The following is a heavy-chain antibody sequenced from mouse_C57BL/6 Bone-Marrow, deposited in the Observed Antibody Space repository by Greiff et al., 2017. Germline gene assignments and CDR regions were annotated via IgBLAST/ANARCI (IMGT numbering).Heavy chain of an antibody. CDR1: GYTFTSSG. D-gene: IGHD1-1*01. Sequence: VQLQQSGAELARPGASVKLSCKASGYTFTSSGISWVKQRTGQGLEWIGEIYPRSGNTYYNEKFKGKATLTADKSSSTAYMELRSLTSEDSAVYFCARRRVVAPGAMDYWGQGTSVTVSS. CDR3: ARRRVVAPGAMDY. J-gene: IGHJ4*01. CDR2: IYPRSGNT. V-gene: IGHV1-81*01.